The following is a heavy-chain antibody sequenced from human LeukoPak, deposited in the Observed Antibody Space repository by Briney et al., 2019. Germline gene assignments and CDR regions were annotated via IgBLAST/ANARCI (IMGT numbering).Heavy chain of an antibody. CDR3: ARGGNSVHSSSWLSDY. D-gene: IGHD6-13*01. CDR2: IYTSGST. V-gene: IGHV4-4*07. Sequence: SETLSLTCTVSGGSISTDYWSCIRQPAGKGLEWIGRIYTSGSTNFNPSLKSRVTMSVDTSKNQFSLKLSSVTAADTAVYYCARGGNSVHSSSWLSDYWGQGTLVTVSS. J-gene: IGHJ4*02. CDR1: GGSISTDY.